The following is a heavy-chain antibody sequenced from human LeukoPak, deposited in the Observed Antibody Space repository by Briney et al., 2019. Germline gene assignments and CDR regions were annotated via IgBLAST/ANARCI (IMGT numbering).Heavy chain of an antibody. CDR3: ARHTAYYGSGSHATDY. CDR1: GGSISSSNW. J-gene: IGHJ4*02. CDR2: IYHSGST. Sequence: PSETLSLTCAVSGGSISSSNWWSWVRQPPGKGLEWIGEIYHSGSTYYNPSLKSRVAISVDTSKNQFSLKLSSVTAADTAVYYCARHTAYYGSGSHATDYWGQGTLVTVSS. V-gene: IGHV4-4*02. D-gene: IGHD3-10*01.